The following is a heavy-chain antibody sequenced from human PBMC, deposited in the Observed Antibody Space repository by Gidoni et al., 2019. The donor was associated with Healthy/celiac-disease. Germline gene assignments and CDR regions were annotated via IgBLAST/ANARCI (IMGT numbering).Heavy chain of an antibody. Sequence: QVQLVESGGGVVQPGRSLRLPCAASGFTFSSYAMHWVRQAPGKGLEWVAVISYDGSNKYYADSVKGRFTISRDNSKNTLYLQMNSPRAEDTAVYYCARDLEDIVVVVAATPYYWGQGTLVTVSS. V-gene: IGHV3-30-3*01. CDR3: ARDLEDIVVVVAATPYY. CDR1: GFTFSSYA. CDR2: ISYDGSNK. J-gene: IGHJ4*02. D-gene: IGHD2-15*01.